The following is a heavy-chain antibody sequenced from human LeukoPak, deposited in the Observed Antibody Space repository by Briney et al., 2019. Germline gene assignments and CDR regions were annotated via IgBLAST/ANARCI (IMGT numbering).Heavy chain of an antibody. V-gene: IGHV4-31*03. CDR2: IYYSGST. D-gene: IGHD3-10*01. CDR3: ARDGFDAFDI. Sequence: SETLSLTCTVSGGSISSGGYYWSWICQHPGKGLEWIGYIYYSGSTYYNPSLKSRVTISVDTSKNQFSLKLSSVTAADTAVYYCARDGFDAFDIWGQGTMVTVSS. J-gene: IGHJ3*02. CDR1: GGSISSGGYY.